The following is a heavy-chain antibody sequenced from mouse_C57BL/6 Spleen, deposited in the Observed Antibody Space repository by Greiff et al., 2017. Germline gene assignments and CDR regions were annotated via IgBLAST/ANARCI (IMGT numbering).Heavy chain of an antibody. CDR1: GYTFTSYW. V-gene: IGHV1-52*01. J-gene: IGHJ4*01. Sequence: QVQLQQPGAELVRPGSSVKLSCKASGYTFTSYWMHWVKQRPIQGLEWIGNIDPSDSETNYNQKFKDKATLTVDKSSSTAYMQLSSLTSEDSAVYYCARGVLRYAMDYWGQGTSVTVSS. CDR3: ARGVLRYAMDY. CDR2: IDPSDSET. D-gene: IGHD1-1*01.